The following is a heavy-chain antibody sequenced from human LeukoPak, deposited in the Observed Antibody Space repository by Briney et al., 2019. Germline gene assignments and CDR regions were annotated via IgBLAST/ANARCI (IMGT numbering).Heavy chain of an antibody. CDR3: ASLTYYDFWSGYYVFDY. V-gene: IGHV4-39*01. J-gene: IGHJ4*02. CDR2: IYYSRST. D-gene: IGHD3-3*01. CDR1: GGSISSSSYY. Sequence: SETLSLTCTVSGGSISSSSYYWGWIRQPPGKGLEWIGSIYYSRSTYYNPSLKSRVTISVDTSKNQFSLKLSSVTAADTAVYYCASLTYYDFWSGYYVFDYWGQGTLVTVSS.